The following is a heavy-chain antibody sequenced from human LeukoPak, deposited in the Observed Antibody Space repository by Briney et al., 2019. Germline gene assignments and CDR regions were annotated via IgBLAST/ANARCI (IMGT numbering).Heavy chain of an antibody. CDR1: GFTFSSYG. J-gene: IGHJ4*02. D-gene: IGHD1-26*01. Sequence: PGGSLRLSCAASGFTFSSYGMHWVRQAPGKGLEWVAFIWYDGSNKYYADSVKGRFTISRDNSKNTLYLQINSLRAEDTAVYYCAKDPAVGATAFDYWGQGTLVTVSS. V-gene: IGHV3-30*02. CDR3: AKDPAVGATAFDY. CDR2: IWYDGSNK.